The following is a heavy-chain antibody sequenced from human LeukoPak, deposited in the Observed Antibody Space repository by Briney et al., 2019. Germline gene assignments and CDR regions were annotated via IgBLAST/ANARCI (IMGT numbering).Heavy chain of an antibody. D-gene: IGHD6-19*01. CDR1: GGSISSSSYY. V-gene: IGHV4-39*07. Sequence: PSETLSLTCTVSGGSISSSSYYWGWIRQPPGKGLEWIGSIYYSGSTYYNPSLKSRVTISVDTSKNQFSLKLSSVTAADTAVYYCARDLSSGWYYFDYWGQGTLVTVSS. CDR3: ARDLSSGWYYFDY. J-gene: IGHJ4*02. CDR2: IYYSGST.